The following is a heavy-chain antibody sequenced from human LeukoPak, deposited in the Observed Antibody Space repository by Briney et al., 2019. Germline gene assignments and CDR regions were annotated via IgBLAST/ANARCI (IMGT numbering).Heavy chain of an antibody. CDR3: ARVRRVYGDYEGAFDI. CDR2: INPNSGGT. V-gene: IGHV1-2*02. Sequence: ASVKVSCKASGYTFTGYYMHWVRQAPGQGLEWMGWINPNSGGTNYAQKFQGRVAMTRDTSISTAYMELSRLRSDDTAVYYCARVRRVYGDYEGAFDIWGQGTVVTVSS. J-gene: IGHJ3*02. D-gene: IGHD4-17*01. CDR1: GYTFTGYY.